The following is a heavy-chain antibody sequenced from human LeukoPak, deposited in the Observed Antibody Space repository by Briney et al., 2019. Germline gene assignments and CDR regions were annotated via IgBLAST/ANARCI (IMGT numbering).Heavy chain of an antibody. CDR2: ISAYNGNT. D-gene: IGHD5-18*01. J-gene: IGHJ4*02. CDR1: GYTFGSNY. Sequence: GASVKVSCKASGYTFGSNYMHWVRQAPGQGLEWMGWISAYNGNTNYAQKLQGRVTMTTDTSTSTAYMELRSLRSDDTAVYYCAREPVDTAMVTIDYWGQGTLVTVSS. V-gene: IGHV1-18*04. CDR3: AREPVDTAMVTIDY.